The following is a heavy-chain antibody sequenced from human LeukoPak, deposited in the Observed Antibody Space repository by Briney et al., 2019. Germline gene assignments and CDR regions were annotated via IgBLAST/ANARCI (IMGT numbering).Heavy chain of an antibody. CDR2: IIPMSRSV. CDR3: TRGQCSGGSCYDQIDF. V-gene: IGHV1-69*13. J-gene: IGHJ4*02. CDR1: GGTSSFYA. D-gene: IGHD2-15*01. Sequence: SVKVSCKASGGTSSFYAVSWVRQAPGQGLEWMGGIIPMSRSVNYAQKFQGRVMISADDSTSTAYMHLSRLTYEDTAVYYCTRGQCSGGSCYDQIDFWGQGTLVTVPA.